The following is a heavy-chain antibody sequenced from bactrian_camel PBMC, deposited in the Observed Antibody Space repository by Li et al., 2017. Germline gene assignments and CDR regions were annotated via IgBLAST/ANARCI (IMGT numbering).Heavy chain of an antibody. CDR1: AYTTGC. D-gene: IGHD3*01. CDR2: ISTIGST. V-gene: IGHV3S53*01. Sequence: HVQLVESGGDSVQPGGSLRLSCEGSAYTTGCMGWFRQAPGKEAEGVAAISTIGSTSYADSVKGRFTISRDNAKDILYLQMNNLKPEDTARYYCTADHAVPCDCSGDNCPIRGKGTQVTVS. J-gene: IGHJ4*01. CDR3: TADHAVPCDCSGDNCPI.